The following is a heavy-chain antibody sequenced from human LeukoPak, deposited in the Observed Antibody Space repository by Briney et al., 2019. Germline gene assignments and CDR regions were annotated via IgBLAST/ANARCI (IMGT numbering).Heavy chain of an antibody. J-gene: IGHJ4*02. V-gene: IGHV3-21*01. CDR1: GFTFSSYS. CDR3: ARDGATIFGVVIVSFNY. Sequence: PGGSLRLSCAASGFTFSSYSMNWVRQAPGKGLEWVSSISSSSSYIYYADSVKGRFTISRDNAKNSLYLQMNSLRAEDTAVYYCARDGATIFGVVIVSFNYWGQGTLVTVSS. D-gene: IGHD3-3*01. CDR2: ISSSSSYI.